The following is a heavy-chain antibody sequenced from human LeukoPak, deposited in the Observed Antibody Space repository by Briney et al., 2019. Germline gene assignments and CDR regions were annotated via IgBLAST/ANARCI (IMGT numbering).Heavy chain of an antibody. CDR3: ASISGRIAAAGTVL. V-gene: IGHV3-48*03. J-gene: IGHJ4*02. CDR2: ISNSDSTV. D-gene: IGHD6-13*01. CDR1: GFTFSSYE. Sequence: QPGGSLRLSCAASGFTFSSYEMNWVRQAPGKGLEWVSYISNSDSTVHYADSVKGRFTISRDNAQNSLYLQMNSLRAEDTAVYYCASISGRIAAAGTVLWGQGTLVTVSS.